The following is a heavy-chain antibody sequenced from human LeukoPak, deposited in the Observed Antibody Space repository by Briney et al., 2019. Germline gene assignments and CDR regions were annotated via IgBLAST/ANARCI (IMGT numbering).Heavy chain of an antibody. CDR2: IYTSGST. J-gene: IGHJ6*03. CDR3: ARGTGVATIIYYYYCMDV. CDR1: GGSISSGSYY. D-gene: IGHD5-24*01. Sequence: PSQTLSLTCTVSGGSISSGSYYWSWIRQPAGKGLEWIGRIYTSGSTNYNPSLKSRVTISVDTSKNQFSLKLSSVTAADTAVYYCARGTGVATIIYYYYCMDVWGKGTTVTVSS. V-gene: IGHV4-61*02.